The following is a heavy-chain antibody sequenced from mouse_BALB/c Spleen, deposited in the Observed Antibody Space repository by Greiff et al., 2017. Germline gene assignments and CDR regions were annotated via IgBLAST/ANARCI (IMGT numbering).Heavy chain of an antibody. J-gene: IGHJ2*01. V-gene: IGHV1-54*03. D-gene: IGHD4-1*01. CDR1: GYAFTNYL. Sequence: VQLQQSGAELVRPGTSVKVSCKASGYAFTNYLIEWVKQRPGQGLEWIGVINPGSGGTNYNEKFKGKATLTADKSSSTAYMQLSSLTSDDSAVYFCAREGVGRSFDYWGQGTTLTVSS. CDR3: AREGVGRSFDY. CDR2: INPGSGGT.